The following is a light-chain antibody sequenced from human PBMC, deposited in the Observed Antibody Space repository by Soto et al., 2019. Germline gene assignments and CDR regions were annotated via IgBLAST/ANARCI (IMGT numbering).Light chain of an antibody. J-gene: IGKJ1*01. Sequence: DIQMTQSPASLSTSVGDRVTITCRASQGISNYLAWYQQQPGKVPKLLIYVASTLQSGVPSRFSGSGSGTDFTLTISSLQPEDVATYYCQKYNSAPWTFGQGTKVEIK. CDR2: VAS. CDR1: QGISNY. V-gene: IGKV1-27*01. CDR3: QKYNSAPWT.